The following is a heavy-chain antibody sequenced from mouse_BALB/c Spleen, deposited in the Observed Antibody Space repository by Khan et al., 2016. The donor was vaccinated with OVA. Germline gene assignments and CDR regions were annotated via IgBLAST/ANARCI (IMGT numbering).Heavy chain of an antibody. CDR2: IWGDGST. Sequence: QVQLKQSGPGLVAPSPSLSITCTASGFSLTGYGVNWVRQPPGKGLEWLGIIWGDGSTAYNSPLKSRLTICTDNSKCQVFLIMHSLQTADTARYYCARDCYGKGREAMAYGGQGTPVTVSS. CDR3: ARDCYGKGREAMAY. D-gene: IGHD2-1*01. CDR1: GFSLTGYG. V-gene: IGHV2-6-7*01. J-gene: IGHJ4*01.